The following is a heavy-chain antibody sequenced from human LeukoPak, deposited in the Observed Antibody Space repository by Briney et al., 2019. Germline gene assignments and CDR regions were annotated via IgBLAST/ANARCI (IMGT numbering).Heavy chain of an antibody. J-gene: IGHJ4*02. Sequence: ASVKVSCKASGYTFTSYYMHWVRQAPGQGLEWMGIINPSGGSTSYAQKFQGRVTMTRDTSTSTVYMELSSLRSEDTAVYYCARVDRIAAAGRGEPALYWGQGTLVTVSS. V-gene: IGHV1-46*01. CDR2: INPSGGST. CDR1: GYTFTSYY. CDR3: ARVDRIAAAGRGEPALY. D-gene: IGHD6-13*01.